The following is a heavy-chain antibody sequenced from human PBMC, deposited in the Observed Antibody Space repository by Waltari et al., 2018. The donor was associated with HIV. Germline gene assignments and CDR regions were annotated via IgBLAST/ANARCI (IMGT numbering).Heavy chain of an antibody. Sequence: EVQLVESGGGAVQPGGSLRRSCAGSGFTMSRHNMNWARQVPGKGLEWISCNSAKGTIIHDADAVKGRLTISRDNNKNSLYLQMNSLRTEDSAFYYCAKDRGVDSGFDYWGQGTLVTVSS. CDR2: NSAKGTII. CDR3: AKDRGVDSGFDY. CDR1: GFTMSRHN. D-gene: IGHD3-10*01. J-gene: IGHJ4*02. V-gene: IGHV3-48*04.